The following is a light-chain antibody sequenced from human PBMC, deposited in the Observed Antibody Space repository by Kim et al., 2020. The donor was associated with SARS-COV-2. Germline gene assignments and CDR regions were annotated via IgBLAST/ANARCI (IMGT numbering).Light chain of an antibody. Sequence: EIVMTQSPATLSVSPGERATLSCRASQNINTNLAWFQQKPGQAPRLLIYGVSNRATDVPARFSGSGSGTEFTLSISSLQSEEFAVYYCQQHNNWPITFGGGTKVDIK. J-gene: IGKJ4*01. V-gene: IGKV3-15*01. CDR1: QNINTN. CDR2: GVS. CDR3: QQHNNWPIT.